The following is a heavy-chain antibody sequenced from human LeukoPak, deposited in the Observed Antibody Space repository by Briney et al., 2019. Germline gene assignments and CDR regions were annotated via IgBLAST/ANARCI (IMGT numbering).Heavy chain of an antibody. V-gene: IGHV3-66*01. Sequence: PGGSLRLSCAASGFSFSSYAMNWVRQAPGKGLEWVSAIYGGGSPYYADSVKGRFTISRDNSKNTLYLQMNSLRAEDTAVYYCARDLNTARFDYWGQGTLVTVSS. J-gene: IGHJ4*02. D-gene: IGHD5-18*01. CDR3: ARDLNTARFDY. CDR2: IYGGGSP. CDR1: GFSFSSYA.